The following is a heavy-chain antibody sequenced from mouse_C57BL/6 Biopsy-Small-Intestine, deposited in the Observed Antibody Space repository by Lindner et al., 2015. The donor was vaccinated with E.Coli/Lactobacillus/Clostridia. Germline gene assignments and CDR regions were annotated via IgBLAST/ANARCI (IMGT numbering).Heavy chain of an antibody. J-gene: IGHJ2*01. CDR3: ARYDGYYFDY. CDR1: GFTFSDYG. Sequence: VQLQESGGGLVKPGGSLKLSCAASGFTFSDYGMHWIRQAPEKGLEWVAYISSGSSTIYYADTVKGRFTISRDNAKNTLFLQITSLRSEDTAMYYCARYDGYYFDYWGQGTTLTVSS. D-gene: IGHD2-3*01. CDR2: ISSGSSTI. V-gene: IGHV5-17*01.